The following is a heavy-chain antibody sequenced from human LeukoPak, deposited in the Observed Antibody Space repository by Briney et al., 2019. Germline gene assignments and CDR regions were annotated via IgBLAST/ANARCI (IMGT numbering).Heavy chain of an antibody. CDR3: ARDIEDGSGYFNWFDP. Sequence: ATVTVSCKASGGTFSSYSISWVRQAPGQGLEWMGRIFPILGIANYAQKFQGRVTITADKSTSTAYMELSSLRSEDTAVYYCARDIEDGSGYFNWFDPWGQGTLVTVSS. CDR2: IFPILGIA. CDR1: GGTFSSYS. D-gene: IGHD3-10*01. J-gene: IGHJ5*02. V-gene: IGHV1-69*04.